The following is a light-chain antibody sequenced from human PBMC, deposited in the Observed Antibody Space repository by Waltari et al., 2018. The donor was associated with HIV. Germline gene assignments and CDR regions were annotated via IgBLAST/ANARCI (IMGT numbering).Light chain of an antibody. Sequence: QSVLTQPPSASRSPGQRVLISCSGTNSTIGNNFVSWFQQVPGGAPNLVIYRNEQRPSGVPERFSAAKSGSSASLAITGLQLDDEAEYFCASWDDKLSHWVFGGGTRLAV. CDR1: NSTIGNNF. CDR2: RNE. CDR3: ASWDDKLSHWV. J-gene: IGLJ3*02. V-gene: IGLV1-47*01.